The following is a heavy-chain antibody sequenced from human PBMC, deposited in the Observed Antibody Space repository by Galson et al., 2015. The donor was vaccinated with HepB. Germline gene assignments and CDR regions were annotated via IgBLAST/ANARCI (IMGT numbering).Heavy chain of an antibody. V-gene: IGHV3-64*01. J-gene: IGHJ3*02. D-gene: IGHD6-19*01. CDR2: ISSQGVST. CDR3: ARDRSGSGRYRGAFDI. CDR1: GFTFSSYA. Sequence: SLRLSCAASGFTFSSYAIDWVRQAPRKGLEYVSGISSQGVSTYYANSVKGRFTISRDNSKNTVYLQMGSLRAEDMAVYYCARDRSGSGRYRGAFDIWGQGTVVTVSS.